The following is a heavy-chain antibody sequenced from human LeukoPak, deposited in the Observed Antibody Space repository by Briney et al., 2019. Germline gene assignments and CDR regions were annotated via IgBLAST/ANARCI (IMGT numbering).Heavy chain of an antibody. D-gene: IGHD3-22*01. J-gene: IGHJ4*02. CDR2: IYYSGST. V-gene: IGHV4-39*01. Sequence: SETLSLTCTVSGGSISSSSYYWGWIRQPPGTGLEWIGSIYYSGSTYYNPSLKSRVTISVDTSKNQFSLKLSSVTAADTAVYYCARADSSGYHPFDYWGQGTLVTVSS. CDR3: ARADSSGYHPFDY. CDR1: GGSISSSSYY.